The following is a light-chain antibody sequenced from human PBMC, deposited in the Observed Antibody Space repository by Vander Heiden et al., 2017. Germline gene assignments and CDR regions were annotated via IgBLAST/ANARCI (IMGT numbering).Light chain of an antibody. CDR2: AAA. CDR1: QSMSIY. V-gene: IGKV1-39*01. CDR3: RQSYSISLT. J-gene: IGKJ1*01. Sequence: DLELTQSRPSLSASVGDRVTITCRASQSMSIYLNWYQKKPGKAPKRLIHAAASVQSGVLSRFRGSGSGIDFTLTNSSRKPGDFVTDYRRQSYSISLTFGQGTKVEIK.